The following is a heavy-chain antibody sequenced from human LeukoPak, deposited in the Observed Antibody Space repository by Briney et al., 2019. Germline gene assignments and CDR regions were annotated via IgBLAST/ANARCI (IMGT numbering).Heavy chain of an antibody. J-gene: IGHJ6*03. CDR2: INPSGGST. CDR1: GYTFTSYY. D-gene: IGHD1-26*01. CDR3: ARDMALVRDGGSFDYYYYMDV. Sequence: ASVKASCKASGYTFTSYYMHWLRQAPGQGLEWRGRINPSGGSTSYAQKVQGRVTMTRDTSTSTVYMELRSLRSEDTAVYYCARDMALVRDGGSFDYYYYMDVWGKGTTVTVSS. V-gene: IGHV1-46*01.